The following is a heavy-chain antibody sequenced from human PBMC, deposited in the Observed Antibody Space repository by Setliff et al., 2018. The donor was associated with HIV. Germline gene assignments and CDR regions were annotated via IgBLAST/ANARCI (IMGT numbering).Heavy chain of an antibody. CDR1: GGFVSRSSYY. CDR2: IYYNGDT. J-gene: IGHJ4*02. V-gene: IGHV4-39*01. D-gene: IGHD6-6*01. CDR3: VRMEATRPPRGLDY. Sequence: PSETLSLTCTVSGGFVSRSSYYWGWIRQPRGKRLEWIGTIYYNGDTQYNPSFKSRVIMSVDTSKNQFSPRLISVTAADTAVYYCVRMEATRPPRGLDYWGPGTLVTVSS.